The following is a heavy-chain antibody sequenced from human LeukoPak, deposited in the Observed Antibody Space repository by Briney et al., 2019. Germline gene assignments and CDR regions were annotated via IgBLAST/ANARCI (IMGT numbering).Heavy chain of an antibody. CDR1: GGTFSSYD. CDR3: ARIRYDSSGYDSRFDY. J-gene: IGHJ4*02. V-gene: IGHV1-69*13. CDR2: IIPIFGTA. D-gene: IGHD3-22*01. Sequence: ASVKVSCKASGGTFSSYDISWVRQAPGQGLEWMGGIIPIFGTANYAQKFQGRVTITADESTSTADMELSSLRSEDTAVYYCARIRYDSSGYDSRFDYWGQGTLVTVSS.